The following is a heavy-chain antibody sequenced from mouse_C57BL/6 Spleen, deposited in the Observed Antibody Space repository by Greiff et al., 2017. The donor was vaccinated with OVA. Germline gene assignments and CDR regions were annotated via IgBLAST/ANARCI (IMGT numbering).Heavy chain of an antibody. CDR3: ARYGSSYLGYAMDY. CDR1: GYTFTSYG. V-gene: IGHV1-81*01. J-gene: IGHJ4*01. D-gene: IGHD1-1*01. CDR2: IYPRSGNT. Sequence: VQGVESGAELARPGASVKLSCKASGYTFTSYGISWVKQRTGQGLEWIGEIYPRSGNTYYNEKFKGKATLTADKSSSTAYMELRSLTSEDSAVYFCARYGSSYLGYAMDYWGQGTSVTVSS.